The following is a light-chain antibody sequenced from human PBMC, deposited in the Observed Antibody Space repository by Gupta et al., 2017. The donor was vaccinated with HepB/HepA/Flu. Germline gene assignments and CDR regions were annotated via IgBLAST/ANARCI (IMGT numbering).Light chain of an antibody. CDR1: SSEVGGYNY. V-gene: IGLV2-14*01. CDR3: SSYTSSSTVV. Sequence: QSALTQPASVSGSPGPSLTIPCTGTSSEVGGYNYVSWYQQHPGKAHKLMIYDVSNRPSGVSNRFSGSKSGNTASLTISGRQAEDEADYYCSSYTSSSTVVFGGGTKLTVL. J-gene: IGLJ2*01. CDR2: DVS.